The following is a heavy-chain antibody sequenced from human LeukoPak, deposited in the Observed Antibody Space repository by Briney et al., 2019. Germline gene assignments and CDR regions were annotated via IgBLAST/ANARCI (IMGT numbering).Heavy chain of an antibody. Sequence: LPGGSLRLSCAASGFSFSNYNMNWVRQAPGKGLEWLSYIGSGGTTIFYADSVKGRFTISRDDAKKSLYLQMNSLRAEDTAVYYCARRTTLSYFDPWGQGTLVTVSS. V-gene: IGHV3-48*04. CDR3: ARRTTLSYFDP. J-gene: IGHJ5*02. D-gene: IGHD4-11*01. CDR1: GFSFSNYN. CDR2: IGSGGTTI.